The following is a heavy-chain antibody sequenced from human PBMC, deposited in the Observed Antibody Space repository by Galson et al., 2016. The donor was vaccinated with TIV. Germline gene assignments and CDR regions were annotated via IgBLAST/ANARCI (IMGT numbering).Heavy chain of an antibody. CDR1: GFTLRNHV. Sequence: SLRLSCAASGFTLRNHVMSWVRRAPGKGLEWVSVVSGSGDSTYYADSVRGRFIISRDNSKNTLYLQMNSLRPEDTAVYYCAKRRVLTPKYQYNYGMDVWGQGTTVTVSS. V-gene: IGHV3-23*01. J-gene: IGHJ6*02. CDR3: AKRRVLTPKYQYNYGMDV. D-gene: IGHD4-23*01. CDR2: VSGSGDST.